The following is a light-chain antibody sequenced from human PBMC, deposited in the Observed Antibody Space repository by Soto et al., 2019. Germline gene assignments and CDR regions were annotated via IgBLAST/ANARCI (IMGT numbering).Light chain of an antibody. CDR3: QHYGTSPPYT. V-gene: IGKV3-20*01. J-gene: IGKJ2*01. CDR1: QSINNY. Sequence: EIVLTQSPGTLSLSPGERATLSCRASQSINNYLAWYQQKPGQTPRLLIYGSSNRATGISDRFSGGGSGTDFTLTISRLEPEDFALYYCQHYGTSPPYTFGQGTKLEI. CDR2: GSS.